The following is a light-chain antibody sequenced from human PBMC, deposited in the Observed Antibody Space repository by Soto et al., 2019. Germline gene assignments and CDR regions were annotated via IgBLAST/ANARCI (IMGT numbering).Light chain of an antibody. CDR1: QSIGSSY. V-gene: IGKV3-20*01. CDR3: QQYVSFPIT. Sequence: EIVLTQSPGTLSLSPEERATLSCRASQSIGSSYLAWYQQKPGQAPRLLIYGASTRATVIPDRFSGSGSGTDFTLTINRLAPEDFAVYSCQQYVSFPITFGQGTRLEIK. CDR2: GAS. J-gene: IGKJ5*01.